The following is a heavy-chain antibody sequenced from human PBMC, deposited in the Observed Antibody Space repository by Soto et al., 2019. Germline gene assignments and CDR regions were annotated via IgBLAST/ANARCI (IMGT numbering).Heavy chain of an antibody. V-gene: IGHV1-18*04. Sequence: QVQLVQSGAEVKEPGASVKVSCKPSGYTFTDYGFSWMRQAPGQGPERMGWISTWNDGKRDAQKFRGRVTMTRDTSTRTAYMELRSLRSDDTAVYYCARLNSEYAVDYWGQGTLVTVSS. CDR2: ISTWNDGK. J-gene: IGHJ4*02. D-gene: IGHD1-26*01. CDR1: GYTFTDYG. CDR3: ARLNSEYAVDY.